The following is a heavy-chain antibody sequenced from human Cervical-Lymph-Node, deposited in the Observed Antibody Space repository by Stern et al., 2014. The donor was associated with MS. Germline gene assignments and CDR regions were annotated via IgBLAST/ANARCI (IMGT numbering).Heavy chain of an antibody. Sequence: QVQLVQSGAEVKKPGASVKVSCKASGYTFTSYGISWVRQAPGQGLEWMGWISAYNGNTNYAPKLQGRVTMTTDTSTSTAYMELRSLRSDDTAVYSCARDKPFEYSSSPPFDPWGQGTLVTVSS. CDR3: ARDKPFEYSSSPPFDP. CDR1: GYTFTSYG. D-gene: IGHD6-6*01. CDR2: ISAYNGNT. V-gene: IGHV1-18*01. J-gene: IGHJ5*02.